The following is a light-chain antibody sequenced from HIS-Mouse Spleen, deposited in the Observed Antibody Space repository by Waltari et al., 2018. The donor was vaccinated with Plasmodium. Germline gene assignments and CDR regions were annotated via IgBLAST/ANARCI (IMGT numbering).Light chain of an antibody. V-gene: IGLV3-25*03. CDR2: KDS. CDR1: ALPKQY. Sequence: SYELTQPPPVSVSPGQTARITCSGDALPKQYAYWYQQKPGKAPVLVIYKDSERPSGIPERFSGSSSGTTVTLTISGVQAEDEADYYCQSADSSGTPNWVFGGGTKLTVL. J-gene: IGLJ3*02. CDR3: QSADSSGTPNWV.